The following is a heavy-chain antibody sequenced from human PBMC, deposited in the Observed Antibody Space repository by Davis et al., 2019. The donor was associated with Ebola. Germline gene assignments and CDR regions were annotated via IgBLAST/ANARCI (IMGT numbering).Heavy chain of an antibody. CDR3: AKDLGRGYYMDV. CDR1: GFTFSSYA. CDR2: ISYDGSNK. V-gene: IGHV3-30-3*01. J-gene: IGHJ6*03. Sequence: GESLKISCAASGFTFSSYAMHWVRQAPGKGLEWVAVISYDGSNKYYADSVKGRFTISRDNSKNTLYLQMNSLRAEDTAVYYCAKDLGRGYYMDVWGKGTTVTVSS.